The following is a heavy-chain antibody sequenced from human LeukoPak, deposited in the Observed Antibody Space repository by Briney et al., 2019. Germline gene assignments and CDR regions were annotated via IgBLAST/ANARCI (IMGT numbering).Heavy chain of an antibody. CDR1: GFTFSSYA. V-gene: IGHV3-23*01. D-gene: IGHD3-9*01. J-gene: IGHJ4*02. CDR2: ISGSGGST. Sequence: PGGSLRLSCAASGFTFSSYAMSWVRQAPGKGLEWVSAISGSGGSTYYADSVKGRFTISRDNSKNTLYLQVNSLRAEDTAVYYCAKTLRYFDWPPEGDYWGQGTLVTVSS. CDR3: AKTLRYFDWPPEGDY.